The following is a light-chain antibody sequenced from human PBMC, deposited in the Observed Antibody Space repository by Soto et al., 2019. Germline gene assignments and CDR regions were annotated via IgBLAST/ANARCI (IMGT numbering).Light chain of an antibody. CDR2: EDN. Sequence: QTVMTQPPSVSGAPGQRVTISCTGSSSNIGAGYDLHWYQQLPGTAPKLLIYEDNNRPSGVPDRFSGSKSGTSASLAINGLQAEDEADYYCQSYDSSLSGYVFGTGTKLTVL. CDR3: QSYDSSLSGYV. J-gene: IGLJ1*01. CDR1: SSNIGAGYD. V-gene: IGLV1-40*01.